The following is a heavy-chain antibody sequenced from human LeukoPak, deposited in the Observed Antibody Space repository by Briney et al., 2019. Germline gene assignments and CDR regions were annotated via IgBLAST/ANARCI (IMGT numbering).Heavy chain of an antibody. V-gene: IGHV4-39*01. Sequence: PSETLSLTCTVSGGSISSSSYYWGWIRQPPGKGLEWIGSIYYSGSTYYNPSLKSRVTISVDTSKNQFSLKLSSVTAADTAVYYCASTGVGASSSDFDCWGQGTLVTVSS. D-gene: IGHD1-26*01. J-gene: IGHJ4*02. CDR2: IYYSGST. CDR1: GGSISSSSYY. CDR3: ASTGVGASSSDFDC.